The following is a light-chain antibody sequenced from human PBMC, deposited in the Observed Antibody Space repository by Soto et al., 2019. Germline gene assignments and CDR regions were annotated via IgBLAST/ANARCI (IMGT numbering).Light chain of an antibody. CDR3: QQSYNAPLT. V-gene: IGKV1-39*01. CDR2: SSS. CDR1: QTIDTY. Sequence: DIQMTQSPASLSASVGDRVTITCRASQTIDTYLNWFLQKPGKAPDLLIYSSSTLQRGVPSRFSGGGSGTEFTLTISALEPEDFGTYFCQQSYNAPLTFVQGTTLETK. J-gene: IGKJ2*01.